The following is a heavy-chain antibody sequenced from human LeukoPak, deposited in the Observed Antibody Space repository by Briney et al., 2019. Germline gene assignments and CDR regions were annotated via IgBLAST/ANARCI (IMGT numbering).Heavy chain of an antibody. V-gene: IGHV1-8*01. CDR2: MNRNSGNT. CDR3: ARALLDTAMDGIEYFDH. D-gene: IGHD5-18*01. Sequence: GASVKVSCKASGYTFTSYDINWVRQATGQGLEWMGWMNRNSGNTGYAQTVQGKGTMTRNTSISTAYMALSSLRYDDQAVYYCARALLDTAMDGIEYFDHWGQGPLVTVPS. CDR1: GYTFTSYD. J-gene: IGHJ4*02.